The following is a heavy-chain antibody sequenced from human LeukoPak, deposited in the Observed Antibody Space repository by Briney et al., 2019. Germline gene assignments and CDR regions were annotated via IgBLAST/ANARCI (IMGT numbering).Heavy chain of an antibody. D-gene: IGHD2-15*01. V-gene: IGHV3-30*18. J-gene: IGHJ4*02. CDR1: GFTFSSYG. Sequence: GGSLRLSCAASGFTFSSYGMHWVRQAPGPGLEWVAVISYDGSNKYYADSVKGRFTISRDNSKNTLYLQMNSLRAEDTAVYYCAKVRDIVMVVTATGPFDYWGQGTLVTVSS. CDR2: ISYDGSNK. CDR3: AKVRDIVMVVTATGPFDY.